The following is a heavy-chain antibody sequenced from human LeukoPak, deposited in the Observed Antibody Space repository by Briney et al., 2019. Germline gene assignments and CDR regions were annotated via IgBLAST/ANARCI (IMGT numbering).Heavy chain of an antibody. CDR2: FYYSGST. CDR1: GGSISTYY. CDR3: ARGSYYFDY. Sequence: PSETLSLTCTVSGGSISTYYWSWIRQPPGKGLEWIGCFYYSGSTNYNPSLRSRVTISVDTSKNQFSLQLSSVTAADTAVYYCARGSYYFDYWGQGTLVTVSS. V-gene: IGHV4-59*12. D-gene: IGHD3-10*01. J-gene: IGHJ4*02.